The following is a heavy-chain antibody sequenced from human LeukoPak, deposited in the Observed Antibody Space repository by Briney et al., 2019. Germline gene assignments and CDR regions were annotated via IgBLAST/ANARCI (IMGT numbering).Heavy chain of an antibody. CDR3: ATRPPGDYPYFDY. CDR1: GFTFSSYS. CDR2: IYSGGST. V-gene: IGHV3-53*01. J-gene: IGHJ4*02. D-gene: IGHD4-17*01. Sequence: GGSPRLSCAASGFTFSSYSMNWVRQAPGKGLEWVSGIYSGGSTYYADSVKGRFTISRDRSKNTLYLQMNSLRAEDTAVYYCATRPPGDYPYFDYWGQGTLVTVSS.